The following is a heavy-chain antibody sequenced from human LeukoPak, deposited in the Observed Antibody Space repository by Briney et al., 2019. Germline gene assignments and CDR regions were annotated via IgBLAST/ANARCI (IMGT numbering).Heavy chain of an antibody. V-gene: IGHV4-34*01. D-gene: IGHD2-15*01. J-gene: IGHJ4*02. CDR1: GGSFSGYY. CDR3: ARGPYCSGGSCYARTFDY. Sequence: PSETLSLTCAVYGGSFSGYYWSWIRQPPGKGLEWIGEINHSGSTNYNPSLKSRVTTSVDTSKNQFSLKLSSVTAADTAVYYCARGPYCSGGSCYARTFDYWGQGTLVTVSS. CDR2: INHSGST.